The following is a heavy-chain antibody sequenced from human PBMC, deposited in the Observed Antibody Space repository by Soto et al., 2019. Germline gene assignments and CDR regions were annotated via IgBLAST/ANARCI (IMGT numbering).Heavy chain of an antibody. D-gene: IGHD2-2*01. Sequence: SVKVSCKASGGTFSSYAISWVRQAPGQGLEWMGGIIPIFGTANYAQKFQGRVTITADKSTSTAYMELSSLRSEDTAVYYCARVPRYTSDIVEVPAVMLEDWFVPWGQGTLVTVSS. V-gene: IGHV1-69*06. CDR1: GGTFSSYA. CDR3: ARVPRYTSDIVEVPAVMLEDWFVP. J-gene: IGHJ5*02. CDR2: IIPIFGTA.